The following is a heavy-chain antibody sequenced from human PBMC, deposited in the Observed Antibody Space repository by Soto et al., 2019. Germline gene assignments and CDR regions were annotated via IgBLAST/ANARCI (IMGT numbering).Heavy chain of an antibody. CDR3: ARVRGGGPFDD. Sequence: VQLQESGPGLGKPSQTLSLTCTVSVGSISSGGYYWSRIGRHQGKGLEWIGYIYYSGSTYYNPSLKSRVTISVDTSKNQFSLKLSSVAAADTAVYYCARVRGGGPFDDWGQGTLVTVSS. V-gene: IGHV4-31*03. D-gene: IGHD1-26*01. CDR1: VGSISSGGYY. CDR2: IYYSGST. J-gene: IGHJ4*02.